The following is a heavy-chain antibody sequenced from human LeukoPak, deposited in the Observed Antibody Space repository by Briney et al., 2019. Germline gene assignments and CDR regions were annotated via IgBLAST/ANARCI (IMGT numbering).Heavy chain of an antibody. V-gene: IGHV3-30*02. D-gene: IGHD6-19*01. Sequence: GGSLRLSCAASGFTFSTYGMHWGRQAPGKGLEWVTFIQYDGTNKYYADSVKGRFTISRVNSKNTLYLQMNSLRAEDTAVYYCASPGTSIAVAGHDAFDIWGQGTMVTVSS. CDR2: IQYDGTNK. CDR1: GFTFSTYG. J-gene: IGHJ3*02. CDR3: ASPGTSIAVAGHDAFDI.